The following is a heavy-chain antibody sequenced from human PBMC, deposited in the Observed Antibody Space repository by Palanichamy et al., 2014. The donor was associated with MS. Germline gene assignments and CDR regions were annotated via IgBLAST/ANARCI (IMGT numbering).Heavy chain of an antibody. CDR1: GFTFSGYS. J-gene: IGHJ4*02. CDR3: ARRGNYRSEDS. CDR2: ISSSSSSI. Sequence: QVQLVESGGGLVKPGGSLRLSCAASGFTFSGYSMNWFRQAPGKGLAWVAYISSSSSSITYADSVKGRFTVSRDNAENSLYLQMNSLRVEDTAVYYCARRGNYRSEDSWGQGTLVTVSS. D-gene: IGHD3-16*02. V-gene: IGHV3-11*06.